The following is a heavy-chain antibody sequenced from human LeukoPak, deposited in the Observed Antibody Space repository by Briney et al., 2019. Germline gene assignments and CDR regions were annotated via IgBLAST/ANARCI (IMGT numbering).Heavy chain of an antibody. CDR3: ARGSGSYSGAADY. J-gene: IGHJ4*02. Sequence: SETLSLTCSVHGSSFTGYYWSWIRQPPGKGLEWIGERNHRGSSYFNPSFESRVTISLDMSRKQFSLNLTSVTAADTAFYYCARGSGSYSGAADYWGQGTLVTVSP. V-gene: IGHV4-34*01. CDR1: GSSFTGYY. D-gene: IGHD6-19*01. CDR2: RNHRGSS.